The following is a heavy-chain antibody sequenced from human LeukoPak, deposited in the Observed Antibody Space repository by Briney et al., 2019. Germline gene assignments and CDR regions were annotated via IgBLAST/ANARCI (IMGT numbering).Heavy chain of an antibody. D-gene: IGHD5-18*01. V-gene: IGHV3-23*01. Sequence: GGSLRLSCATSQFNFNKFGMSWVRQAPGKGLEWVSSISGNGGSTQYADSVQGRFAISRDNSKNTLYLQMGSLRAEDMAVYYCARVLSWIQLWYYDYWGQGTLVTVSS. J-gene: IGHJ4*02. CDR1: QFNFNKFG. CDR2: ISGNGGST. CDR3: ARVLSWIQLWYYDY.